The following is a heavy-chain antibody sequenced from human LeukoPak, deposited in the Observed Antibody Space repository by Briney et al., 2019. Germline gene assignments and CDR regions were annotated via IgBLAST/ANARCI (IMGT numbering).Heavy chain of an antibody. CDR3: AKDSLVGPLDY. CDR1: GFTFSSYG. V-gene: IGHV3-30*18. CDR2: ISYDGSNK. D-gene: IGHD1-26*01. J-gene: IGHJ4*02. Sequence: PGRSLRLSCAASGFTFSSYGMHWVRQAPGKGLEWVAVISYDGSNKYYADSVKGRFTISRDNSKNTLYLQMNSLRAEDTAVYYCAKDSLVGPLDYWGQGTLVTVSS.